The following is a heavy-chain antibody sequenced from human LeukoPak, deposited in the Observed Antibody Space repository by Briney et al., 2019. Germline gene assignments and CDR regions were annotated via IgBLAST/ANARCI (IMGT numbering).Heavy chain of an antibody. Sequence: SETLSLTCTVSGGSISGLYWSWIRQPPGKGLEWIGFIYYSGTTSYNPSLKSRVTIAIDTSSNQFSLRVRSVTAADTAVYYCARHVMRNHPGGSSYTHGFDTWGHGTRVTVSS. CDR2: IYYSGTT. CDR3: ARHVMRNHPGGSSYTHGFDT. V-gene: IGHV4-59*08. D-gene: IGHD2-8*02. CDR1: GGSISGLY. J-gene: IGHJ3*02.